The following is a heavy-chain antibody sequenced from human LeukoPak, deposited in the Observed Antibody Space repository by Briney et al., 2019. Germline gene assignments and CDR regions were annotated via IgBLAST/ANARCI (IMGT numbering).Heavy chain of an antibody. CDR3: ARGAAVGEEEWPSDY. J-gene: IGHJ4*02. CDR1: GFTFSSYS. CDR2: ISSSSSYI. Sequence: GGSLRLSCAASGFTFSSYSMNWVRQAPGKGLEWVSSISSSSSYIYYADSVKGRFTISRDNAKNSLYLQMNSMRAEDTAVYYCARGAAVGEEEWPSDYWGQGTLVTVSS. D-gene: IGHD1-26*01. V-gene: IGHV3-21*01.